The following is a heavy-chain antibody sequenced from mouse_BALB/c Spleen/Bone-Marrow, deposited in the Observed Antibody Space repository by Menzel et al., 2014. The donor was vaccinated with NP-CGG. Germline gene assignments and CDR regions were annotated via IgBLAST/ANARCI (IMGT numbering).Heavy chain of an antibody. Sequence: QLQESGPKLVKPGASVKMTCKASGYTFTSYVMHWVKQKPGQGLEWIGYINPYNDGTKYNEKFKGKATLTSDKSSSTAYMELSSLTSEDSAVYYCARGGRYDGSWFAYWGQGTLVTVSA. J-gene: IGHJ3*01. CDR3: ARGGRYDGSWFAY. CDR1: GYTFTSYV. V-gene: IGHV1-14*01. CDR2: INPYNDGT. D-gene: IGHD2-14*01.